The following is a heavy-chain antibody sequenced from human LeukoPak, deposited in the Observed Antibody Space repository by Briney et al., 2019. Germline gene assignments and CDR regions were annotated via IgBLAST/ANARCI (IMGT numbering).Heavy chain of an antibody. CDR3: ARGSARRAEEYFDY. CDR2: IKQDGSEI. J-gene: IGHJ4*02. D-gene: IGHD6-13*01. V-gene: IGHV3-7*03. CDR1: GFTFSAHW. Sequence: PGGSLRLSCAASGFTFSAHWMSWVRQAPGKGLEWVADIKQDGSEIHYVDSVKGRFTISRDNAKNLLYLQMNSLRAEDTAVYHCARGSARRAEEYFDYWGQGTPVTVS.